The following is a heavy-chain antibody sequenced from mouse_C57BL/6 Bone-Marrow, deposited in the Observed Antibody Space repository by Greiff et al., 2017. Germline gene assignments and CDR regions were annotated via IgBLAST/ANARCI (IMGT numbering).Heavy chain of an antibody. CDR1: GFTFSSYG. J-gene: IGHJ2*01. V-gene: IGHV5-6*01. Sequence: EVQLVESGGDLVKPGGSLKLSCAASGFTFSSYGMSWVRQTPDKRLEWVANISSGGSYTYSPDNVKGRFTLPRDNAKNTLYLQMSSLKSEDTAMYYWARRRGTVPYFDYWGQGTTLTVSS. D-gene: IGHD1-1*01. CDR3: ARRRGTVPYFDY. CDR2: ISSGGSYT.